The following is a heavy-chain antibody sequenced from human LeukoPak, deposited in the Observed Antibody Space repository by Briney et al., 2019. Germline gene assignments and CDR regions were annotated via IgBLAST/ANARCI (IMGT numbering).Heavy chain of an antibody. CDR1: GFTFSSYG. Sequence: GGSLRLSCAASGFTFSSYGMNWVRQAPGKGLEWVSSISSSSSYIYYADSVKGRFTISRDNAKNSLYLQMNSLRAEDTAVYYCARDKDYGDGVWFDPWGQGTLVTVSS. D-gene: IGHD4-17*01. CDR2: ISSSSSYI. J-gene: IGHJ5*02. V-gene: IGHV3-21*01. CDR3: ARDKDYGDGVWFDP.